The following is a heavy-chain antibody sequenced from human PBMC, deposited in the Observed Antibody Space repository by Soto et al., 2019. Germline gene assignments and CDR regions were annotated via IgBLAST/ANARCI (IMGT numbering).Heavy chain of an antibody. V-gene: IGHV4-4*02. J-gene: IGHJ4*02. D-gene: IGHD6-19*01. CDR2: IYHSGST. Sequence: SETLTLTCAVSSGSISSSNWWSWVRQPPGKGLEWIGEIYHSGSTNYNPSLKSRVNISVDKSKNQFSLKLSSVTAADTAVYYCARIAVAGDFDYWGQGTLVTVS. CDR1: SGSISSSNW. CDR3: ARIAVAGDFDY.